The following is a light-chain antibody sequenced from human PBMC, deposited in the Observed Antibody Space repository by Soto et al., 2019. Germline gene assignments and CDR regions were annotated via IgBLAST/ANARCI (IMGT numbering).Light chain of an antibody. CDR1: QSVSSSY. V-gene: IGKV3-15*01. CDR2: RTS. CDR3: QQYNNWPET. Sequence: EIVLTQSPGTLSLSPGERATLSCRASQSVSSSYLAWYQQKPGQAPRLLIHRTSIRARGVPDRFSGSGAGTEFSLTISSRQSEDFASYYCQQYNNWPETFGQGTKVDIK. J-gene: IGKJ1*01.